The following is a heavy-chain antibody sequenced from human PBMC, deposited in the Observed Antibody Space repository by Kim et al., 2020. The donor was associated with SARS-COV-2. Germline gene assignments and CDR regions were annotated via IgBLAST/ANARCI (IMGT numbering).Heavy chain of an antibody. CDR3: ARGWPSEWSGDY. V-gene: IGHV3-7*03. Sequence: SYLDSVKGRSTITKDNAKNSSYLQMTSLGAEDTAVYYCARGWPSEWSGDYWGQGTLVTVSS. J-gene: IGHJ4*02. D-gene: IGHD3-3*01.